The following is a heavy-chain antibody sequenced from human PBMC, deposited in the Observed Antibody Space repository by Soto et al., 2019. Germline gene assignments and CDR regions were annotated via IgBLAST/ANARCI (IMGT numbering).Heavy chain of an antibody. CDR3: AQEGSPYQMAY. CDR1: GGTFKLLG. J-gene: IGHJ4*02. Sequence: GGSLSLSCAGSGGTFKLLGVSWVRQAPGKGLEWVSRISDSGYNTYYADSVRGRFTVSRDNSKQMVFLEMNSLRAEDTALYYCAQEGSPYQMAYWGQGAQVTVSS. V-gene: IGHV3-23*01. CDR2: ISDSGYNT. D-gene: IGHD2-2*01.